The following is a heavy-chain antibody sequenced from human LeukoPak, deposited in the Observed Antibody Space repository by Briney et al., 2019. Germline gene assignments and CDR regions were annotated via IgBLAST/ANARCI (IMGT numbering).Heavy chain of an antibody. CDR1: GGSIISNY. D-gene: IGHD3-22*01. V-gene: IGHV4-4*07. CDR2: IYVSGIT. Sequence: SETLSLTCTVSGGSIISNYWSWIRQSPGTGLEWIGRIYVSGITDYNPSLKSRVTMSLDTSRKQFSLRLTSVTAADTAVYYCARLKFYDSAGYSPGYYMDVWGKGTTVSVFS. CDR3: ARLKFYDSAGYSPGYYMDV. J-gene: IGHJ6*03.